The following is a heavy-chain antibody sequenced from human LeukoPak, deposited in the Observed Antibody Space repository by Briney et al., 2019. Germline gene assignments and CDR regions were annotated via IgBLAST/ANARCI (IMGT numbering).Heavy chain of an antibody. Sequence: GGSLRLPCAASGFTFSSYAMPWVRQAPGKGLEWVAVISYDGSNKYYADSVKGRFTISRDNSKNTLYLQMNSLRAEDTVVYDCARDGGRNYYDSSGYGKFFDYWGQGTLVTVSS. J-gene: IGHJ4*02. CDR2: ISYDGSNK. CDR1: GFTFSSYA. V-gene: IGHV3-30*04. D-gene: IGHD3-22*01. CDR3: ARDGGRNYYDSSGYGKFFDY.